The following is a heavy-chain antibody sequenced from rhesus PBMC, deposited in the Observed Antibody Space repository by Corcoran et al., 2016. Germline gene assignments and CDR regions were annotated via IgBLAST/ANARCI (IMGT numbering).Heavy chain of an antibody. Sequence: QVQLQESGPGLVKPSETLSLTCAVSGASISNYWWSWIRQPPGKGLEWIGEINGNSGSPYYNPSLKSQVTISKDASKNQFSLKLSSVTAADTAVYYCARDNQGYSGSNFDYWGQGVLVTVSS. V-gene: IGHV4-80*01. J-gene: IGHJ4*01. CDR3: ARDNQGYSGSNFDY. CDR1: GASISNYW. CDR2: INGNSGSP. D-gene: IGHD5-42*01.